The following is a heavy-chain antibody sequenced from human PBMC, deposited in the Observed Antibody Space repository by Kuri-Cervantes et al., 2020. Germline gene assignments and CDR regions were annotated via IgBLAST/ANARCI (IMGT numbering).Heavy chain of an antibody. D-gene: IGHD4-17*01. CDR3: ARDGMTTSKFGDY. CDR1: GYTFTSYD. V-gene: IGHV7-4-1*02. CDR2: INTNTGNP. J-gene: IGHJ4*02. Sequence: ASVKVSCKASGYTFTSYDINWVRQATGQGLEWMGWINTNTGNPTYAQGFTGRFVFSLDTSVSTAYLQISSLKAEDTAVYYCARDGMTTSKFGDYWGQGTLVTVSS.